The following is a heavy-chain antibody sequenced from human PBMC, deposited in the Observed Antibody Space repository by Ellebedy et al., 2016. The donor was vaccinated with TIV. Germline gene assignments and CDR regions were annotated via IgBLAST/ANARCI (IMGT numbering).Heavy chain of an antibody. CDR3: ARNFDSSGYYLFNY. D-gene: IGHD3-22*01. V-gene: IGHV3-30-3*01. J-gene: IGHJ4*02. CDR1: GFTFTNYA. CDR2: VSYDGNDK. Sequence: GESLKISCAASGFTFTNYAIHWVRQAPGKGLEWMAVVSYDGNDKYYAGSVKGRFTISRDNSKNTLFLQMNRLRPEDTAMYYCARNFDSSGYYLFNYWGQGTLVTVSS.